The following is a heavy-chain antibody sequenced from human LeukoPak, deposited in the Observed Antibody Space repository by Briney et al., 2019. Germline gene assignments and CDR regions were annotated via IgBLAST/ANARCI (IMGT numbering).Heavy chain of an antibody. D-gene: IGHD5-24*01. J-gene: IGHJ4*02. V-gene: IGHV3-30*02. CDR3: AKDVRGDGHRYFDS. CDR2: IAYDSSTT. Sequence: GGSLRLSCSASGFIFTNFGIQWVRQTPGKGLEWVAYIAYDSSTTYFGASVKGRFTISRDTSKNTVYLQMNSLRFEDTAVYFCAKDVRGDGHRYFDSWGQGTLVSVSS. CDR1: GFIFTNFG.